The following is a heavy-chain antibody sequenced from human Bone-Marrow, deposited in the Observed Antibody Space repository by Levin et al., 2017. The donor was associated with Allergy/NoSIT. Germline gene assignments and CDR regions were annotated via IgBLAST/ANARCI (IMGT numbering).Heavy chain of an antibody. D-gene: IGHD6-13*01. Sequence: GGSLRLSCAASGFTFSSYAMSWVRQAPGKGLEWVSAISGSGGSTYYADSVKGRFTISRDNSKNTLYLQMNSLRAEDTAVYYCAKVLMSTAAGPGPEYFQHWGQGTLVTVSS. CDR1: GFTFSSYA. J-gene: IGHJ1*01. V-gene: IGHV3-23*01. CDR3: AKVLMSTAAGPGPEYFQH. CDR2: ISGSGGST.